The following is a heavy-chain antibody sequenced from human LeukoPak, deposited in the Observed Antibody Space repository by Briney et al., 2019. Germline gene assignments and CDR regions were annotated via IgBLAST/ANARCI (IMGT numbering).Heavy chain of an antibody. J-gene: IGHJ6*03. CDR2: IYYSGST. CDR1: GGSIRSTNYY. D-gene: IGHD3-10*01. V-gene: IGHV4-39*07. CDR3: ARVTGSYYFYYYMDV. Sequence: SETLSLTCTVSGGSIRSTNYYWGWIRQPPEKGLEWIGSIYYSGSTYYNPSLKSRITISVDTSKNKFSLKLTSVTAADTAIYYCARVTGSYYFYYYMDVWGKGTTVTVSS.